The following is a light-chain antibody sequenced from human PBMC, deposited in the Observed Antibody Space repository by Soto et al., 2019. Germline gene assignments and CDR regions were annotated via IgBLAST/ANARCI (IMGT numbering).Light chain of an antibody. CDR1: SSDVGGYNY. CDR3: SSYTSSSIPYV. J-gene: IGLJ1*01. V-gene: IGLV2-14*01. CDR2: EVS. Sequence: QSVLTQPASMSGSPGQSTTISCTGTSSDVGGYNYVSWYQQHPGKAPKLMIYEVSNRPSGVSNRFSGSKSGNTASLTISGLQAEEEADYYCSSYTSSSIPYVFGTGTKVTV.